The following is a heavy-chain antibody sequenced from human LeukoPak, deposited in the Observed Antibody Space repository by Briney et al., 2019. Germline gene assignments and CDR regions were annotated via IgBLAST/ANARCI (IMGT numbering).Heavy chain of an antibody. D-gene: IGHD3-22*01. J-gene: IGHJ6*02. CDR2: ISGSGDST. Sequence: QPGGSLRLSCAASGFTFSSYAMSWVRQAPGKGLEWVSAISGSGDSTYYGDSVKGRFTISRDNSKNTLYLQMNSLRAEDTAVYYCAKDLWPYGMIVVEALGYYYGMDVWGQGTTVTVSS. V-gene: IGHV3-23*01. CDR3: AKDLWPYGMIVVEALGYYYGMDV. CDR1: GFTFSSYA.